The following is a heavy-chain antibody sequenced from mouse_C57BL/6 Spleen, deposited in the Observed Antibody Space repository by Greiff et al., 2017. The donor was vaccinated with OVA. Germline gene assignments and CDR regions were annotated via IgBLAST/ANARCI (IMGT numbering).Heavy chain of an antibody. Sequence: EVHLVESGPGMVKPSQSLSLTCTVTGYSITSGYDWHWIRHFPGNKLEWMGYISYSGSTNYNPSLKSRISITHDTSKNHFFLKLNSVTTEDTATYYCARGDWDGAWFAYWGQGTLVTVSA. CDR2: ISYSGST. J-gene: IGHJ3*01. CDR1: GYSITSGYD. CDR3: ARGDWDGAWFAY. V-gene: IGHV3-1*01. D-gene: IGHD4-1*01.